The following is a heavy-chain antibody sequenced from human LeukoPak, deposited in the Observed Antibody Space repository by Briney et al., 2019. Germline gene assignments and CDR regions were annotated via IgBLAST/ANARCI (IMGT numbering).Heavy chain of an antibody. D-gene: IGHD3-9*01. Sequence: GASVKVSCKASGYTFTGYYMHWVRQAPGQGLEWMGWINPNSGGTNYAQKFQGRVTMTRDTSISTAYMELSRLRSDDTAVYYCARPGYDILTGYYSNPYFDYWGQGTLVTVSS. CDR1: GYTFTGYY. CDR2: INPNSGGT. CDR3: ARPGYDILTGYYSNPYFDY. V-gene: IGHV1-2*02. J-gene: IGHJ4*02.